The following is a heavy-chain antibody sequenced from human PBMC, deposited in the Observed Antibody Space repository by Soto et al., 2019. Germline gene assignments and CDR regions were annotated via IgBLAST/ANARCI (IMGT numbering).Heavy chain of an antibody. D-gene: IGHD1-26*01. J-gene: IGHJ5*02. CDR3: VRAGGVGATWSWFDP. CDR1: GFTFSNYD. CDR2: IGTGGDT. Sequence: GGSLRLSCAASGFTFSNYDIHWVRQITGKGLEWVAAIGTGGDTYFPDSVKGRFTISRENVKNSLYLQMNSLRAYDTAVYYCVRAGGVGATWSWFDPWGQGTLVTVSS. V-gene: IGHV3-13*01.